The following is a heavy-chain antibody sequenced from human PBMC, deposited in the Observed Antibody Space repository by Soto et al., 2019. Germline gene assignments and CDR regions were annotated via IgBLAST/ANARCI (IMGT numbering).Heavy chain of an antibody. CDR2: MNPNSGNT. CDR3: ARTLYGDNVAY. V-gene: IGHV1-8*01. D-gene: IGHD4-17*01. J-gene: IGHJ4*02. Sequence: QDNGQGLEWMGWMNPNSGNTGYAQKFQGRVTMTRNTSISTAYMELSSLRSEDTAVYYCARTLYGDNVAYWGQGTLVTVSS.